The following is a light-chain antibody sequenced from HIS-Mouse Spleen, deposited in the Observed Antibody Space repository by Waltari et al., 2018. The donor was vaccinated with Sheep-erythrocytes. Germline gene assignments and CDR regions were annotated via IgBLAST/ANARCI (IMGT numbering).Light chain of an antibody. CDR1: SSDVGGHNV. CDR2: DVS. Sequence: QSALTQPRSVSGSPGQSVTISCTGTSSDVGGHNVGSWYQQHPGKAPKLMIYDVSKRPSGVPDRFSGSKSGNTASLTISGLQAEDEADYYCCSYAGSYTFVVFGGGTKLTVL. J-gene: IGLJ2*01. V-gene: IGLV2-11*01. CDR3: CSYAGSYTFVV.